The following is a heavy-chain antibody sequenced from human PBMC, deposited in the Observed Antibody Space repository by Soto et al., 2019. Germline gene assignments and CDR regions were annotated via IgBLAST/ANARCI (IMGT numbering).Heavy chain of an antibody. CDR1: GFTFSYYN. J-gene: IGHJ4*02. Sequence: QVQLVESGGGLVKPGGSLRLSCAASGFTFSYYNMSWIRQAPGKGLEWVSYITSSGGSVYHADSVKGRFTISRDNAKNSLYLQMNSLRGEDTALYYCARRLYTSGSNSFDYWGQGTLVTVSS. CDR3: ARRLYTSGSNSFDY. V-gene: IGHV3-11*01. CDR2: ITSSGGSV. D-gene: IGHD3-10*01.